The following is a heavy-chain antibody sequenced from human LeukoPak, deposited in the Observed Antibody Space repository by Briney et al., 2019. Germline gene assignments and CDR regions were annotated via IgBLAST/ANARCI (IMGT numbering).Heavy chain of an antibody. V-gene: IGHV1-18*01. J-gene: IGHJ6*03. CDR2: ISAYNGNT. D-gene: IGHD3-10*01. CDR3: ARDLFVLWFGELFSQGPYYMDV. CDR1: GYTFTSYG. Sequence: ASVKVSCKASGYTFTSYGISWVRQAPGQGLEWMGWISAYNGNTNYAQKLQGRVTMTTDTSTSTAYMELRSLRSDDTAVYYCARDLFVLWFGELFSQGPYYMDVWGKGTTVTVSS.